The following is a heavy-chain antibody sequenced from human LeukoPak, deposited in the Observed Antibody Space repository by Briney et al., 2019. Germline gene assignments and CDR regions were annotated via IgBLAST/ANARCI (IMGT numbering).Heavy chain of an antibody. CDR3: ATPRAMSTRDFDH. Sequence: GGSLRLSCAASGFTFSNYVMTWVRQAPGRGLEWVSGISGSGGATYSADSVKGRFTISRDNSKNMLYLQMNSLRAEDTAVYYCATPRAMSTRDFDHWGQGTLVTVSS. D-gene: IGHD1-1*01. J-gene: IGHJ4*02. V-gene: IGHV3-23*01. CDR1: GFTFSNYV. CDR2: ISGSGGAT.